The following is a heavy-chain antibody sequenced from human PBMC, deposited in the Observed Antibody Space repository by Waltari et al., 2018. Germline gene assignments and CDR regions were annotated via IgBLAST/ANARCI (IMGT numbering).Heavy chain of an antibody. CDR2: FDPEDGET. J-gene: IGHJ5*02. Sequence: QVQLVQSGAEVKKPGASVKVSCKVSGYTLTELSMHWVRQAPGKGLEWMGGFDPEDGETIYGQKFPGRVTMTEDTSTDTAYMELSSLRSADTAVYYCARCPVVAATLDLHCWFDPWGQGTLVTVSS. D-gene: IGHD2-15*01. CDR1: GYTLTELS. V-gene: IGHV1-24*01. CDR3: ARCPVVAATLDLHCWFDP.